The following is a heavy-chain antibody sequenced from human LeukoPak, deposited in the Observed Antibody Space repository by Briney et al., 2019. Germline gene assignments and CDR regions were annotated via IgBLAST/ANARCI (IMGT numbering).Heavy chain of an antibody. CDR3: AKPASNNDAFDY. CDR1: GFTFSSYA. V-gene: IGHV3-23*01. CDR2: ISDSGGST. Sequence: GASLRLSCAASGFTFSSYAMSWVRQAPGKGLECVSAISDSGGSTYYADSVKGRFTISRDNSKNTLYLQMNSLRAEDTAEYYCAKPASNNDAFDYWGQGTLVTVSS. D-gene: IGHD1-1*01. J-gene: IGHJ4*02.